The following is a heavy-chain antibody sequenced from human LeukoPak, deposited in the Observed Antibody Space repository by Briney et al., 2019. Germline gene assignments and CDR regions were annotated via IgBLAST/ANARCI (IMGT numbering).Heavy chain of an antibody. CDR2: ISGSGGST. Sequence: PGGSLRLSCAASGFTFSSYAMSWVRQAPGKGLEWVSAISGSGGSTYYADSVKGRFTISRDNSKNTLYLQMNSLRAEDTAVYCCAKDPYSSGWYFDYWGQGTLVTVSS. CDR1: GFTFSSYA. CDR3: AKDPYSSGWYFDY. V-gene: IGHV3-23*01. J-gene: IGHJ4*02. D-gene: IGHD6-19*01.